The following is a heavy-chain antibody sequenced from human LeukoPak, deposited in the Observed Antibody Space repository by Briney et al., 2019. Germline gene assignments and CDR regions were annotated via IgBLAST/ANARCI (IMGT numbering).Heavy chain of an antibody. CDR3: ARGGNWAFDY. CDR1: GDSVSSTTAA. V-gene: IGHV6-1*01. Sequence: SQTLSLTCAISGDSVSSTTAAWNWIRQSPSRGLEWLGRTLYRSKWIYDYAVSVKGRMTINPDTSNNHVSLHLNSVTSEDTAFYYCARGGNWAFDYWAWEPWSPSPQ. CDR2: TLYRSKWIY. D-gene: IGHD7-27*01. J-gene: IGHJ4*02.